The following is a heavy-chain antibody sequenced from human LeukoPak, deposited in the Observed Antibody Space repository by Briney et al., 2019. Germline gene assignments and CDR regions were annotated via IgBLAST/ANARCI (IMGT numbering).Heavy chain of an antibody. CDR3: ARSFIAYCGSDCFSS. V-gene: IGHV4-59*01. CDR1: GGSISSYY. J-gene: IGHJ4*02. CDR2: INYSGST. Sequence: SETLSLTCTVSGGSISSYYWSWIRQSPGKGLEWIGYINYSGSTKYNPSLKSRVTISVDTSKNQFSVKLSSVTAADTAVYYCARSFIAYCGSDCFSSWGQGTLVTVSS. D-gene: IGHD2-21*02.